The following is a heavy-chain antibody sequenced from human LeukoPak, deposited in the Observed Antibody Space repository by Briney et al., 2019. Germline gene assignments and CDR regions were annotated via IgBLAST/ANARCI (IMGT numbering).Heavy chain of an antibody. D-gene: IGHD3-22*01. V-gene: IGHV1-18*04. CDR3: ARDWNYYDSSGYYQAAFDI. CDR2: ISAYNGNT. Sequence: ASVKVSCKASGYTFTGYYIHWVRQAPGQGLEWMGWISAYNGNTNYAQKLQGRVTMTTDTSTSAAYMELRSLRSDDTAVYYCARDWNYYDSSGYYQAAFDIWGQGTMVTVSS. CDR1: GYTFTGYY. J-gene: IGHJ3*02.